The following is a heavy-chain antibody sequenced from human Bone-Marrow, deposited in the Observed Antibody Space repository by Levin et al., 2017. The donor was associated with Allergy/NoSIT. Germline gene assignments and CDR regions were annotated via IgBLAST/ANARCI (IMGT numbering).Heavy chain of an antibody. CDR3: ARASATLRYCISTSCQYYFDY. V-gene: IGHV1-8*01. CDR1: GYTFTSYD. J-gene: IGHJ4*02. D-gene: IGHD2-2*01. CDR2: MNPNSGNT. Sequence: ASVKVSCKASGYTFTSYDINWVRQATGQGLEWMGWMNPNSGNTGYAQKFQGRVTMTRNTSISTAYMELSSLRSEDTAVYYCARASATLRYCISTSCQYYFDYWGQGTLVTVSS.